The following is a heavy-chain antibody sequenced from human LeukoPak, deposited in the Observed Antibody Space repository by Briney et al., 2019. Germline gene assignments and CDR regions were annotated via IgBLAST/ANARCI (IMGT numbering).Heavy chain of an antibody. Sequence: TGGSLRLSCAASGLNFSSYAMSWVRQAPGKGLEWVSAISGGGGSTYYADSVKGRFTISRDNSKNTLYLQMNSLRAEDTAVYYCAKRLSYSSSWYYFDYWGQGTLVTVSS. D-gene: IGHD6-13*01. CDR1: GLNFSSYA. J-gene: IGHJ4*02. CDR2: ISGGGGST. CDR3: AKRLSYSSSWYYFDY. V-gene: IGHV3-23*01.